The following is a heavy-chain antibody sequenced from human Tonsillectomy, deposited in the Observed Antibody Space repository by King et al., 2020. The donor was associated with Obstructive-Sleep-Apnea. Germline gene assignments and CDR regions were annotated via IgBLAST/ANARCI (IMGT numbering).Heavy chain of an antibody. CDR1: GFTFSDYY. CDR2: ISSSGNTI. Sequence: VQLVESGGGLVKPGGSLRLSCAASGFTFSDYYMSWIRQAPGKGLEWVSYISSSGNTIYYADSVKGRFTISRDNAKNSLYLQINSLRAEDTALYYCGSRPIVGDTWMDCWGQGTLVTVSS. J-gene: IGHJ4*02. V-gene: IGHV3-11*01. D-gene: IGHD1-26*01. CDR3: GSRPIVGDTWMDC.